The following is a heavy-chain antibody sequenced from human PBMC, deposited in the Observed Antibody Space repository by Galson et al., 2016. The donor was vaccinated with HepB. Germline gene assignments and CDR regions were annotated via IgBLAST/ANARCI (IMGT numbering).Heavy chain of an antibody. CDR3: GKHGGFDY. CDR1: GFSFSNSG. V-gene: IGHV3-23*01. D-gene: IGHD3-16*01. Sequence: SLRLSCAASGFSFSNSGMRWVRQAPGRGLEWVSGITRDGDATHYADFVKGRFTISRDNSKNTLYLYMNNLTAGDTAIYYCGKHGGFDYWGQGALVTVSS. CDR2: ITRDGDAT. J-gene: IGHJ4*02.